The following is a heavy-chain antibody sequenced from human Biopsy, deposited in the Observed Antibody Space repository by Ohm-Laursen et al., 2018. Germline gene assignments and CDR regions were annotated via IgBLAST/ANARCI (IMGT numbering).Heavy chain of an antibody. V-gene: IGHV4-31*03. CDR1: GASVKTSGYF. CDR3: VREPKAGTAEAWYFDL. D-gene: IGHD6-19*01. J-gene: IGHJ2*01. CDR2: ISYNERT. Sequence: SQTLSLTCRVSGASVKTSGYFWAWIRQRPGKGLEWIVYISYNERTHYNPSLTSRLAISFDTSNNRISLQLRSVSVADTAVYYCVREPKAGTAEAWYFDLWGRGSPVTVPS.